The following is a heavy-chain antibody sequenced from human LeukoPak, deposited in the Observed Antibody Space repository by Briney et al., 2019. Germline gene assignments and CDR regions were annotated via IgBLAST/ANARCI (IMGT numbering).Heavy chain of an antibody. V-gene: IGHV1-2*02. J-gene: IGHJ3*02. CDR1: GYTFTGYY. Sequence: ASVKVSCKASGYTFTGYYMHWVRQAPGQGLEWMGWINPNSGGTNYAQKFQGRVTMTRDTSISTAYMELSRLRSDDTAVYYCAREVIAVAFLQNDAFDTWGQGTMVTVSS. CDR2: INPNSGGT. CDR3: AREVIAVAFLQNDAFDT. D-gene: IGHD6-19*01.